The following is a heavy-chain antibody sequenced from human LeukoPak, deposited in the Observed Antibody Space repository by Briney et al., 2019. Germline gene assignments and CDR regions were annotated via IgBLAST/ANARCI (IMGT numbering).Heavy chain of an antibody. Sequence: SETLSLTCTVSGGSISSSSYYWGWIRQPPGKGLEWIGSIYHSGSTYYNPSLKSRVTISVDTSKNQFSLKLSSVTAADTAVYYCARDKPEEHMDVWGTGASVTVSS. V-gene: IGHV4-39*07. CDR1: GGSISSSSYY. D-gene: IGHD1-14*01. CDR2: IYHSGST. J-gene: IGHJ6*03. CDR3: ARDKPEEHMDV.